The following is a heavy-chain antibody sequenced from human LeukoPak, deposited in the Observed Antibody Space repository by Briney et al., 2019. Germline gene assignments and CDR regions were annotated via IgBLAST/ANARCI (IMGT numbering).Heavy chain of an antibody. CDR3: ASFSASDYVGKAYFEY. D-gene: IGHD4-17*01. J-gene: IGHJ4*02. CDR1: GFTFSTYA. V-gene: IGHV3-23*01. CDR2: LSGSGGST. Sequence: LPGGSLRLSCAASGFTFSTYAMSWVRQAPGKGLEWVSALSGSGGSTFYADSVRGRFTISRDNSKNTLYLQMNSLRGEDTAVYYCASFSASDYVGKAYFEYWGEGTLVTVSS.